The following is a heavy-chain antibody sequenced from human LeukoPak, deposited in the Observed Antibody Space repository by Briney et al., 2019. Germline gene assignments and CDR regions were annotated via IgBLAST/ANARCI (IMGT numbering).Heavy chain of an antibody. CDR1: GYTFTSYY. Sequence: ASVKVSCKASGYTFTSYYMHWVRQAPGQGLEWMGIINPGGGSTSYAQKFQGRVTMTRDMSTSTVYMELRSLRSDDTAVYYCASLKNYYDSSGYLVTDAFDIWGQGTMVTVSS. D-gene: IGHD3-22*01. V-gene: IGHV1-46*01. CDR2: INPGGGST. J-gene: IGHJ3*02. CDR3: ASLKNYYDSSGYLVTDAFDI.